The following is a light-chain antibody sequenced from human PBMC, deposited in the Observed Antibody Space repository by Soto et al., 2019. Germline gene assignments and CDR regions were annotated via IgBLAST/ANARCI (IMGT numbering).Light chain of an antibody. CDR3: NSYAGTKNLV. CDR1: SSDVGGYNY. J-gene: IGLJ2*01. Sequence: QSVLTQPRSVSGSPGQSVTVSCTGTSSDVGGYNYVSWYQQHPGKAPKLIIYDVNKRPSGVPDRFSGSKSGNTASLTVSGLQAEDEADYYCNSYAGTKNLVFGGGTKLTVL. V-gene: IGLV2-11*01. CDR2: DVN.